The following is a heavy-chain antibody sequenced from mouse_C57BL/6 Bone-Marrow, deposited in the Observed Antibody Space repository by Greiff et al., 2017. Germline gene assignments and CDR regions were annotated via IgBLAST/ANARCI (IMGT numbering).Heavy chain of an antibody. Sequence: EVKLVESGGGLVQPGGSLKLSCAASGFTFSDYGMAWVRQAPREGPEWVAFISNLAYSLYYAETVTGRFTISRENAKNHLYLEMSSLRSEDTAMYYCARGYYAMDYWGQGTSVTVSS. V-gene: IGHV5-15*01. CDR3: ARGYYAMDY. J-gene: IGHJ4*01. CDR2: ISNLAYSL. CDR1: GFTFSDYG.